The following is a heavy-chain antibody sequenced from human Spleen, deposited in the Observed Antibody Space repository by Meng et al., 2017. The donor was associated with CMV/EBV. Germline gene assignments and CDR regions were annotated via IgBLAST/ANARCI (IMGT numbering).Heavy chain of an antibody. CDR3: ARARSGSAINWYFDL. Sequence: FIFSDPYMDWVRQAPGKGPEWVGRIRRKANSYTTEYAASVKGRFIVSRDDSKNSVYLQMNSLKTEDTAIYYCARARSGSAINWYFDLWGRGTLVTVSS. D-gene: IGHD1-26*01. CDR2: IRRKANSYTT. V-gene: IGHV3-72*01. J-gene: IGHJ2*01. CDR1: FIFSDPY.